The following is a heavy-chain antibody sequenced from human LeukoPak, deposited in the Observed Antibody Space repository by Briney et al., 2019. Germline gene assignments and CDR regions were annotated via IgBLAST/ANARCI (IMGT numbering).Heavy chain of an antibody. J-gene: IGHJ5*02. D-gene: IGHD4-17*01. Sequence: SETLSLTCTVSGYSISSGYYWGWIRQPPGKGLEWIGSIYHSGSTNYNPSLKSRVTISVDTSKNQFSLKLSSVTAADTAVYYCARVIYGDSNWFDPWGQGTLVTVSS. CDR2: IYHSGST. V-gene: IGHV4-38-2*02. CDR3: ARVIYGDSNWFDP. CDR1: GYSISSGYY.